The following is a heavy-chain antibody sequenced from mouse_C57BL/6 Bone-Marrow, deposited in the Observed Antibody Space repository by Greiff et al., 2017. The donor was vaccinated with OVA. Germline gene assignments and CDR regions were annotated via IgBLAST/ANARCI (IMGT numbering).Heavy chain of an antibody. J-gene: IGHJ2*01. CDR1: GYTFTSYW. Sequence: VQLQQPGAELVRPGSSVKLSCKASGYTFTSYWMDWVKQRPGQGLEWIGNIYPSDSETHYNQKFKDKATLTVDKSSSTAYMQLSSLTSEDSAVYYCARSAWVYYFDYWGQGTTLTVSS. CDR3: ARSAWVYYFDY. CDR2: IYPSDSET. V-gene: IGHV1-61*01. D-gene: IGHD4-1*01.